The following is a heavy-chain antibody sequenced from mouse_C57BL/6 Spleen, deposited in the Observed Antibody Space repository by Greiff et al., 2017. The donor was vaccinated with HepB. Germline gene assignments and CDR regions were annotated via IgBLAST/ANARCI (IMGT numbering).Heavy chain of an antibody. CDR3: AIYYDYDGGV. Sequence: VQLKESGPELVKPGASVKISCKASGYSFTGYYMHWVKQSSEKSLEWIGEINPSTGGTSYNQKFKGKATLTVDKSSSTAYMQLKRLTSEDSAVYYCAIYYDYDGGVWGTGTTVTVSS. J-gene: IGHJ1*03. CDR2: INPSTGGT. V-gene: IGHV1-43*01. CDR1: GYSFTGYY. D-gene: IGHD2-4*01.